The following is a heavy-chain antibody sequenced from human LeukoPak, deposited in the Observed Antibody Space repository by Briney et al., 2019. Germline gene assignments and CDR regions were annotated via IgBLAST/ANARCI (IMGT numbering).Heavy chain of an antibody. Sequence: PGGSLRLSCAASGFSFSKYNMNWGRQAPGKGVDWVSSISSSSSFTYYADSVKGRFTISRDDAKNSLYLQMNSLRAEDTAVYYCARESDYVVDHWGQGTLVTVSS. D-gene: IGHD4-17*01. CDR1: GFSFSKYN. CDR3: ARESDYVVDH. CDR2: ISSSSSFT. J-gene: IGHJ5*02. V-gene: IGHV3-21*01.